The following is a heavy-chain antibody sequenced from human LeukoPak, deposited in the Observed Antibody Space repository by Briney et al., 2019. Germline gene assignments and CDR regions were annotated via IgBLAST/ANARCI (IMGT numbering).Heavy chain of an antibody. V-gene: IGHV4-39*02. J-gene: IGHJ4*02. CDR3: ARDYGDSRFDY. D-gene: IGHD4-17*01. Sequence: SETLSLTCTVSGGSISGSSCYWGWIRQPPGKGLEWIGNIDYFGTTYYNPSLKSRVTISVATSKDQLSLKLTSVTGADTAVYYCARDYGDSRFDYWGQGTLVTVSS. CDR1: GGSISGSSCY. CDR2: IDYFGTT.